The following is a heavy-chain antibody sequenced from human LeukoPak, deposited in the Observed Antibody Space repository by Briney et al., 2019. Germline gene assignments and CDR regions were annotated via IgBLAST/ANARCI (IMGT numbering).Heavy chain of an antibody. CDR1: GFTFSNYA. Sequence: GGSLRLSCAASGFTFSNYAMSWVRQAPGKGLEWVSAIDGSGGGTFYANSVRGRFTISRDNSMNTLYLQMNSLRAEDTAVYYCAKTKSFWAPFDYWGQGTLVTVSS. J-gene: IGHJ4*02. CDR3: AKTKSFWAPFDY. D-gene: IGHD1-26*01. CDR2: IDGSGGGT. V-gene: IGHV3-23*01.